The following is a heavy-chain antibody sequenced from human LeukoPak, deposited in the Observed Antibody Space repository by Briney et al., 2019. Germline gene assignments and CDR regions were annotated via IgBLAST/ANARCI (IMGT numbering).Heavy chain of an antibody. J-gene: IGHJ4*02. CDR1: GFTFSTYS. CDR3: ARDMSPCSAGACYSDY. CDR2: IRVSSTYI. D-gene: IGHD2-15*01. Sequence: GGSLRLSCAASGFTFSTYSMSWVRQAPGKGLEWVSSIRVSSTYIYYADSVKGRFTISRDNAKNSLYLQMSSLRAEDTAMYYCARDMSPCSAGACYSDYWGQGTLVTVSS. V-gene: IGHV3-21*01.